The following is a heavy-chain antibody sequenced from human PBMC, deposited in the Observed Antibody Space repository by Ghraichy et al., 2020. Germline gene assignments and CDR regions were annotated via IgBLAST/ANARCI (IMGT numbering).Heavy chain of an antibody. V-gene: IGHV3-21*01. J-gene: IGHJ6*02. CDR2: ISSSSSYI. CDR3: ARDGVGVVVPAAIPVDYYYGMDV. D-gene: IGHD2-2*01. Sequence: GESLNISCAASGFTFSSYSMNWVRQAPGKGLEWVSSISSSSSYIYYADSVKGRFTISRDNAKNSLYLQMNSLRAEDTAVYYCARDGVGVVVPAAIPVDYYYGMDVWGQGTTVTVSS. CDR1: GFTFSSYS.